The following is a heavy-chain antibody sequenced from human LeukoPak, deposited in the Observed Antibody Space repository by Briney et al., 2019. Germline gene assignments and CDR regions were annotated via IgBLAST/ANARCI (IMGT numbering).Heavy chain of an antibody. CDR2: ISYDGSNK. CDR3: ARPLDTAYYFDY. CDR1: GFTFSSYA. D-gene: IGHD2-2*02. V-gene: IGHV3-30*04. Sequence: GGSLRLSCAASGFTFSSYAMHWVRQAPGKGLEWVAVISYDGSNKYYADSVKGRFTISRDNSKNTLYLQMNSLRAEDTAVYYCARPLDTAYYFDYWGQGTLVTVSS. J-gene: IGHJ4*02.